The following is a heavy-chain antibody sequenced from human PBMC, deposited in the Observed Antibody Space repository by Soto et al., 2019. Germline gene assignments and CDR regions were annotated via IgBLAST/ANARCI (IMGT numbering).Heavy chain of an antibody. CDR2: IYHSGST. V-gene: IGHV4-4*02. Sequence: PSETLSLTCAVSSGSISSSNWWSWVRQPPGKGLEWIGEIYHSGSTYYNPSLKSRVTISVDTSKNQFSLKLSSVTAADTDVYYCGRHPHGDYDYYYYYMDVWGKGTTVTVSS. CDR1: SGSISSSNW. D-gene: IGHD4-17*01. CDR3: GRHPHGDYDYYYYYMDV. J-gene: IGHJ6*03.